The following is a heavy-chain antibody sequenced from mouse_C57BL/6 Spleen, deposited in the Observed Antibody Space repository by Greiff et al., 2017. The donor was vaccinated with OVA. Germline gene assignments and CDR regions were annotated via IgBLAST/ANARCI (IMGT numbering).Heavy chain of an antibody. V-gene: IGHV1-18*01. CDR3: ARSYYGSRGNYYFDY. D-gene: IGHD1-1*01. CDR1: GYTFTDYN. CDR2: INPNNGGT. Sequence: EVQLQQSGPELVKPGASVKIPCKASGYTFTDYNMDWVKQSHGKSLEWIGDINPNNGGTIYNQKFKGKATLTVDKSSSTAYMELRSLTSEDTAVYYCARSYYGSRGNYYFDYWGQGTTLTVSS. J-gene: IGHJ2*01.